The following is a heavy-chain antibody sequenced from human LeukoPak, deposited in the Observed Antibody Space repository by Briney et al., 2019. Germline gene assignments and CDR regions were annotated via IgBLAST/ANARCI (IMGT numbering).Heavy chain of an antibody. V-gene: IGHV4-59*01. CDR3: AREVRSYWYFDL. Sequence: PSETLSLTCTVSGGSISNYFWSWXXQPPGKGLXWXXXXXXXXTTNYNPSGSTNSNPSLKSRVTISVDTSKNQFSLKVSSVTAADTAVYYCAREVRSYWYFDLWGRGSLVTVSS. D-gene: IGHD2-15*01. CDR1: GGSISNYF. CDR2: XXXXXTTNYNPSGST. J-gene: IGHJ2*01.